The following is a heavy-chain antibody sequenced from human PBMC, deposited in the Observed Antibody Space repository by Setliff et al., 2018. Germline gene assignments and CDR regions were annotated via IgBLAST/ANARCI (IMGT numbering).Heavy chain of an antibody. CDR1: GDSFSDYY. CDR3: VRDRTAYSYGLDV. CDR2: INHSGST. V-gene: IGHV4-34*01. J-gene: IGHJ6*02. D-gene: IGHD5-18*01. Sequence: PSETLSLTCAVYGDSFSDYYWGWIRQPPGKGLEWIAEINHSGSTNYNPSLKSRVTISVDTSKNQFALNLKSVTAADAAVYYCVRDRTAYSYGLDVWGQGTTVTVSS.